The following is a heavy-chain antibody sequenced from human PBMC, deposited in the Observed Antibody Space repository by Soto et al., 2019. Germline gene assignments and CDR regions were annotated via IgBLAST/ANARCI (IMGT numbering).Heavy chain of an antibody. CDR3: ARVYYDYIWGSYRPFYYYYYYMDV. CDR2: IYPGDSDT. V-gene: IGHV5-51*01. Sequence: GESLKISCKGSGYSFTSYWIGWVRQMPGKGLEWMGIIYPGDSDTRYSPSFQGQVTISADKSISTAYLQWSSLKASDTAMYYCARVYYDYIWGSYRPFYYYYYYMDVWGKGTTVTVSS. J-gene: IGHJ6*03. D-gene: IGHD3-16*02. CDR1: GYSFTSYW.